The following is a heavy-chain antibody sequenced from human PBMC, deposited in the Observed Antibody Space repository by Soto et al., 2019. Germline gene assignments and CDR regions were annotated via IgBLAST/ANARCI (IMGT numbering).Heavy chain of an antibody. CDR1: GFTFSSYA. D-gene: IGHD1-1*01. CDR2: ISGSGGST. CDR3: AKDSWKWNDVIGDY. V-gene: IGHV3-23*01. J-gene: IGHJ4*02. Sequence: EVQLLESGGGLVQPGGSLRLSCAASGFTFSSYAMSWVRQAPGKGLEWVSAISGSGGSTYYADSVKGRFTISRDNSKNTLYLQKNSLRAEDTAVYYCAKDSWKWNDVIGDYWAQGTLVTVSS.